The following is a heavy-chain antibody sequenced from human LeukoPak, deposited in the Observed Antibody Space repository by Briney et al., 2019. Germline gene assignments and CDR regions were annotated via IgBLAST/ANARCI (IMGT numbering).Heavy chain of an antibody. D-gene: IGHD2-2*01. CDR2: ISSSSSYI. V-gene: IGHV3-21*01. CDR1: GFTFSSYS. J-gene: IGHJ4*02. CDR3: AREDTVPAIFDY. Sequence: GGSLRLSCAASGFTFSSYSMNWVRQAPGKGLEWVSSISSSSSYIYYADSVKGRFTISRDNAKNSLYLQMNSLRAEDTAVYYCAREDTVPAIFDYWGQGTLVTVSS.